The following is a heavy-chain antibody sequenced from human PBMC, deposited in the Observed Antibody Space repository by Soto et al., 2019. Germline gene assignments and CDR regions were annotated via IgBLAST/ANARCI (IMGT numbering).Heavy chain of an antibody. V-gene: IGHV3-48*01. J-gene: IGHJ3*02. CDR3: ARNYDFWSGSQIAFDI. Sequence: GGSLRLSCAASGFTFSSYSMNWVRQAPGKGLEWVSYISSSSSTIYYADSVKGRFTISRDNAKNSLYLQMNSLRAEDTAVYYCARNYDFWSGSQIAFDIWGQGTMVTVSS. CDR2: ISSSSSTI. CDR1: GFTFSSYS. D-gene: IGHD3-3*01.